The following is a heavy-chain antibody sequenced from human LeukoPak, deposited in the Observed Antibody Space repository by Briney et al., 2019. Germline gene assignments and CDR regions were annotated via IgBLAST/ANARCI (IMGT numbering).Heavy chain of an antibody. V-gene: IGHV3-33*01. J-gene: IGHJ3*02. CDR3: ARQDPDDAFDI. Sequence: WVAVIWYDGSNKYYADSVKGRFTISRDNSKNTLYLQMNSLRAEDTAVYYCARQDPDDAFDIWGQGTMVTVSS. CDR2: IWYDGSNK.